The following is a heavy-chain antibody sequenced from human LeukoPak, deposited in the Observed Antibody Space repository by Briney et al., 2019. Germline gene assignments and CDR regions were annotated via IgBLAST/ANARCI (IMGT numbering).Heavy chain of an antibody. J-gene: IGHJ6*02. CDR2: INHNGNVN. D-gene: IGHD3-16*01. Sequence: GESLRLACAASGFTFSSYWMNWARQAPGKGLEWVASINHNGNVNYYVDSVKGRFTISRDNAKNSLYLQMSNLRAEDTAVYFCARGGGLDVWGQGATVTVSS. CDR3: ARGGGLDV. CDR1: GFTFSSYW. V-gene: IGHV3-7*03.